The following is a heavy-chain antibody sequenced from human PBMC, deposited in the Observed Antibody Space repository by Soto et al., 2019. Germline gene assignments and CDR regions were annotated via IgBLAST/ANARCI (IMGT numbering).Heavy chain of an antibody. CDR1: GYSFTDYY. CDR3: ARDSTQRWRSVENWFDA. J-gene: IGHJ5*02. CDR2: ITPNSGDT. D-gene: IGHD2-2*01. Sequence: SSEKVSCKASGYSFTDYYIHWVRQAPGQGLEWMGWITPNSGDTKYAQKFQGRVTMTRDTSISTAYMELTRLTSDDTAVYYCARDSTQRWRSVENWFDAWGQGTLVTVSS. V-gene: IGHV1-2*02.